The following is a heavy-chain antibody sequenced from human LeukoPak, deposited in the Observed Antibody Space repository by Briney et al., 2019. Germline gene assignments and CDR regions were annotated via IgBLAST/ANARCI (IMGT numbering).Heavy chain of an antibody. CDR3: ASILTGLDY. V-gene: IGHV1-2*02. Sequence: ASVKVSFKASGHTFTVYYMHWVRQAPGQGLEWMGWINPDSGGTNYAQKFQGRVTMTRDTSISTAYMELSRLRSDDTAVYYCASILTGLDYWGQGTLVTVSS. J-gene: IGHJ4*02. CDR1: GHTFTVYY. CDR2: INPDSGGT. D-gene: IGHD3-9*01.